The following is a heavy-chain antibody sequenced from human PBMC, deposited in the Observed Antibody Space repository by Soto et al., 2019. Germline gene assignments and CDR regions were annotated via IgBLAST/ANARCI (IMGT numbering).Heavy chain of an antibody. D-gene: IGHD2-2*03. CDR1: GGFVSSSSYS. CDR2: MYSSENT. CDR3: ARLNGYCISTNCHGYYGMDV. J-gene: IGHJ6*02. Sequence: SETLSLTCSVSGGFVSSSSYSLGWIRQSPGKGLEWIGTMYSSENTYYNPSLLSRVTISVDTSKNEFSLRLSSVTAADTAVYYCARLNGYCISTNCHGYYGMDVWGQGTTVTVSS. V-gene: IGHV4-39*01.